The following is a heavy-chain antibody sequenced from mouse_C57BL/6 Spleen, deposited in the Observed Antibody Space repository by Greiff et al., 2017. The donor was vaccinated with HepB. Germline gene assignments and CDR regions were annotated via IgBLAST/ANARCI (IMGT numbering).Heavy chain of an antibody. J-gene: IGHJ2*01. CDR1: GFTFSSYA. Sequence: VQLQESGGGLVKPGGSLKLSCAASGFTFSSYAMSWVRQTPEKRLEWVATISDGGSYTYYPDNVKGRFTISRDNAKNNLYLQMSHLKSEDTAMYYCARGELLRPGYFDYWGQGTTLTVSS. CDR3: ARGELLRPGYFDY. V-gene: IGHV5-4*01. CDR2: ISDGGSYT. D-gene: IGHD1-2*01.